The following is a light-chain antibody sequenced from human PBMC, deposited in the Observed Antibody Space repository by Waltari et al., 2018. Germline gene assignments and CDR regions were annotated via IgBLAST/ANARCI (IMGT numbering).Light chain of an antibody. CDR3: QQASSFPIT. CDR2: RAS. J-gene: IGKJ5*01. Sequence: DIQMTQSPSSVSASVGDRVTITCRASQGISTWLAWYQQKPGKAPKLLIHRASTLKGGVPLWLRGSGDGKEGKGKIRHLQPEDVATYYCQQASSFPITFGQGTRLEIK. V-gene: IGKV1-12*01. CDR1: QGISTW.